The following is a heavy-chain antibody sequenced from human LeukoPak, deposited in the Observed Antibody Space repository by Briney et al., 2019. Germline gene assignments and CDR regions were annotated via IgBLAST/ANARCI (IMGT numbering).Heavy chain of an antibody. Sequence: GGSLSLSCAASGFTVSSNYMSWVRQAPGQGLEWVSVIHSGGNTFYADSVKGRLTISRDNSKNTLYLQMNSLRAEDTAVFYCARGDIVVVPTAVGSWDYWGQGTLVTVSS. D-gene: IGHD2-2*01. CDR2: IHSGGNT. CDR1: GFTVSSNY. J-gene: IGHJ4*02. CDR3: ARGDIVVVPTAVGSWDY. V-gene: IGHV3-53*01.